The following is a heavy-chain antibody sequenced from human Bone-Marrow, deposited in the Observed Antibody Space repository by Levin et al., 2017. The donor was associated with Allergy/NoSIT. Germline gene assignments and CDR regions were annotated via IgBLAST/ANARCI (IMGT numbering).Heavy chain of an antibody. V-gene: IGHV3-30*18. CDR1: RFSFSSYG. D-gene: IGHD5-12*01. J-gene: IGHJ4*02. Sequence: GGSLRLSCAASRFSFSSYGMHWVRQAPGKGLEWVAVISYDRKEGFYADSVKGRFTISRDNSKKTLFLQMNSLRAEDTATDYCAKDRRGSSGYESVVGGFDYWGLGTLVTVSS. CDR2: ISYDRKEG. CDR3: AKDRRGSSGYESVVGGFDY.